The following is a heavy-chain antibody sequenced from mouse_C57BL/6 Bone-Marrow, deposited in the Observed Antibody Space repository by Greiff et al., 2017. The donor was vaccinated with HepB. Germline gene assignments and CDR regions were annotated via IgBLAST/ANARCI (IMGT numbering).Heavy chain of an antibody. D-gene: IGHD1-1*01. J-gene: IGHJ4*01. V-gene: IGHV2-5*01. CDR1: GFSLTSYG. CDR2: IWRGGST. Sequence: VQLQESGPGLVQPSQSLSITCTVSGFSLTSYGVHWVRQSPGKGLEWLGVIWRGGSTDYNAAFMSRLSITKDNSKSQVFFKMISLQADDTAIYYCAKMGITTVVEGAMDYWGQGTSVTVSS. CDR3: AKMGITTVVEGAMDY.